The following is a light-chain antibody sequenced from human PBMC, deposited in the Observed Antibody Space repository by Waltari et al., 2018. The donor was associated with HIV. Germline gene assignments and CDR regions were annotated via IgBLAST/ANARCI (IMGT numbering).Light chain of an antibody. J-gene: IGKJ1*01. V-gene: IGKV1-39*01. CDR2: AAS. CDR3: QHSRA. CDR1: QTINNH. Sequence: DIQMTQSPSSVSASVGDRVTITCRASQTINNHLNWYQQRPGKAPKLLIYAASSLQNGVPSRFSGSGSGTYFTLTISSLQPEDFTTFFCQHSRAFGQGTKGEIK.